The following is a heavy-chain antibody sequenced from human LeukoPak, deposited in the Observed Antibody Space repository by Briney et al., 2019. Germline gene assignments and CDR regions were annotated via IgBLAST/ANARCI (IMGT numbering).Heavy chain of an antibody. CDR3: ARRFVNSDGYYYDDY. J-gene: IGHJ4*01. D-gene: IGHD2-2*03. CDR1: GGSISNSY. Sequence: SETLSLTCTVSGGSISNSYWTWIRQPPGKGLEWIGYISYSGTTSYNPSLKSRVTISVDTTNNQFTLKVNSVTAADTAVYFCARRFVNSDGYYYDDYWGHRTLVTVSS. CDR2: ISYSGTT. V-gene: IGHV4-59*08.